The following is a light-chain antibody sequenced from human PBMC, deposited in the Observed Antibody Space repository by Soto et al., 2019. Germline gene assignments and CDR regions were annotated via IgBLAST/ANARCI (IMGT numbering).Light chain of an antibody. Sequence: EAVLTQSPATLSLSPGEGATLSCRASQNVATNLAWYQQRPGQAPRLLIYGASKRAIGLPARFSGSGSGTELTLTITRLQSEDFAVYYCQQYNNWPQTFGQGTKVEIK. CDR1: QNVATN. J-gene: IGKJ1*01. CDR3: QQYNNWPQT. V-gene: IGKV3-15*01. CDR2: GAS.